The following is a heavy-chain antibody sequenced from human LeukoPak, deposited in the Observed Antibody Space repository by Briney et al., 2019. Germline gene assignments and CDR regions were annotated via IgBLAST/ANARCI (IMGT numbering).Heavy chain of an antibody. CDR3: AGGRGWNDY. CDR1: RFTFSNYE. V-gene: IGHV3-48*03. J-gene: IGHJ4*02. CDR2: ISSSGSAI. D-gene: IGHD6-19*01. Sequence: GGSLRLSCAASRFTFSNYEMNWVRQAPGKGLEWVSYISSSGSAIYYADSVKGRFTISRDNAKNSLYLQMSSLRAEDTTVYYCAGGRGWNDYWGQGTLVAVSS.